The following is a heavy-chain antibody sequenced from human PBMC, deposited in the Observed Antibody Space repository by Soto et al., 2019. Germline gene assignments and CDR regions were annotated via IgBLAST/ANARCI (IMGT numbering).Heavy chain of an antibody. D-gene: IGHD6-19*01. V-gene: IGHV1-46*03. J-gene: IGHJ4*02. CDR1: RYTFSNFY. Sequence: QVQLVQSGAEVVKPGASVRLSCKASRYTFSNFYIHWVRQAPGQGLEWMAIINPNGGSTNYAQKFQGRVTTTRDTSATTVYMELSSLRSEDTAVYYCGRGLAAGDYWGQGALVTVSS. CDR3: GRGLAAGDY. CDR2: INPNGGST.